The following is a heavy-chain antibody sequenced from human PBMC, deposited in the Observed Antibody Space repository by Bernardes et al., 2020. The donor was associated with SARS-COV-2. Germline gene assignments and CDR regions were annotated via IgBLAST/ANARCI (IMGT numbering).Heavy chain of an antibody. CDR2: INDRGNS. Sequence: SETLSLTCAVYGGSFTGSYWSWVRQSPGKALEWIGEINDRGNSNYSPSLKSRLSLSVDVARNQFSMELTSVTAADTAVYFCARTPRASRSAAIRGGCFDIWGRGTAVTVSS. CDR3: ARTPRASRSAAIRGGCFDI. D-gene: IGHD3-10*01. J-gene: IGHJ3*02. V-gene: IGHV4-34*01. CDR1: GGSFTGSY.